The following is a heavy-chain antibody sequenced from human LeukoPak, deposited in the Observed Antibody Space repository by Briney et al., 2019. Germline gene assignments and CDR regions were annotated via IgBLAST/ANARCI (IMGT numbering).Heavy chain of an antibody. CDR2: IKHKADGGTT. Sequence: GGSLRLSCVASGFTFNNAWMSWVRQAPGKGLEWVGRIKHKADGGTTDYGAPVKGRFTISRDDSKNTLYLQVNNLKNEDTAVYYCTTFSYDFWSGSEGGYFDHWGQGTLVAVSS. J-gene: IGHJ4*02. V-gene: IGHV3-15*01. CDR1: GFTFNNAW. CDR3: TTFSYDFWSGSEGGYFDH. D-gene: IGHD3-3*01.